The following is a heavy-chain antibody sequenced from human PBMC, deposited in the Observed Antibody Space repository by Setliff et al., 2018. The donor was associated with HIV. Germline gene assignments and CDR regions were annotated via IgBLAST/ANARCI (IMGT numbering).Heavy chain of an antibody. V-gene: IGHV1-8*01. CDR3: ARGYLGSSGFGFQH. CDR2: MSPKSGYA. CDR1: GYSFTNYD. D-gene: IGHD3-10*01. J-gene: IGHJ1*01. Sequence: GASVKVSCKASGYSFTNYDINWVRQAPGHGLEWVGWMSPKSGYADYAQKFQGRVTMTKNTSINTVYMELSSLKSEDTAVYYCARGYLGSSGFGFQHWGQGTGVTVSS.